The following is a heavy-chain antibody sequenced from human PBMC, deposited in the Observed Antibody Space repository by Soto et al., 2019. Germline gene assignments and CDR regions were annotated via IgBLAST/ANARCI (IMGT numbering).Heavy chain of an antibody. Sequence: PSETLSLTCTVSGGSISSYYWSWIRQPAGKGLEWIGRIYTSGSTNYNPSLKSRVTMSVDTSKNQFSLKLSSVTAADTAVYYCARYMSVGVVTPYNWFDPWGQGTLVTGSS. CDR1: GGSISSYY. V-gene: IGHV4-4*07. J-gene: IGHJ5*02. CDR3: ARYMSVGVVTPYNWFDP. D-gene: IGHD3-3*01. CDR2: IYTSGST.